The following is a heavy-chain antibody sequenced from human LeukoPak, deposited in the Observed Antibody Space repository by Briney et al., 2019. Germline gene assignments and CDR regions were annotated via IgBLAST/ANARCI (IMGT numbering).Heavy chain of an antibody. CDR3: ARAGGGWYIWDY. D-gene: IGHD2-15*01. J-gene: IGHJ4*02. CDR1: GFTFSSHA. CDR2: ISGSGGST. Sequence: GGSLRLSCAASGFTFSSHAMSWVRQAPGMGLEWVSGISGSGGSTYYADSVKGRFTISRDNSKNTLYLQMNSLRAEDTAVYYCARAGGGWYIWDYWGQGTLVTVSS. V-gene: IGHV3-23*01.